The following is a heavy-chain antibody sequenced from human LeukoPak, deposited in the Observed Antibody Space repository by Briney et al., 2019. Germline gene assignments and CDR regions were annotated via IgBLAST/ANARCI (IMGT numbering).Heavy chain of an antibody. CDR2: TYYRSKWYN. D-gene: IGHD3-10*01. V-gene: IGHV6-1*01. Sequence: SQTLSLTCVISGDSVSSNSAAWNWIRQSPSRGLEWLVRTYYRSKWYNDYAVSVKSRITINPDTSKNQFSLQLNSVTPEDTAVYYCAYQSTDESGLDYWGQGTLVTVSS. J-gene: IGHJ4*02. CDR1: GDSVSSNSAA. CDR3: AYQSTDESGLDY.